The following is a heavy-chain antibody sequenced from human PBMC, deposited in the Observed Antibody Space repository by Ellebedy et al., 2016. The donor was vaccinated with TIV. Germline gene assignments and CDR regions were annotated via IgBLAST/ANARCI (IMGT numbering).Heavy chain of an antibody. CDR2: IGHRTGDI. V-gene: IGHV3-21*01. CDR1: GFRFSSYT. CDR3: ARGFGELAIFDN. Sequence: GGSLRPSXAASGFRFSSYTMNWVRQAPGKGLEWVSSIGHRTGDIFYADSVRGRFTISRDNAKDSLFLQMNSLSDEDTGVYYCARGFGELAIFDNWGQGTLVTVSS. D-gene: IGHD3-10*01. J-gene: IGHJ4*02.